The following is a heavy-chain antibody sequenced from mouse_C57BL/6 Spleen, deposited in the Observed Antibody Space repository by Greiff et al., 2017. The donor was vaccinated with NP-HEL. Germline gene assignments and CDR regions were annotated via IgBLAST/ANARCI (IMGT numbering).Heavy chain of an antibody. Sequence: VQLQQPGAELVKPGASVKLSCKASGYTFTSYWMQWVKQRPGQGLEWIGEIDPSDSYTNYNQKFKGKATLTVDTSSSTAYMQLSSLTSEDSAVYYCARLLRGYYAMDYWGQGTSVTVSS. CDR1: GYTFTSYW. D-gene: IGHD1-1*01. CDR2: IDPSDSYT. CDR3: ARLLRGYYAMDY. J-gene: IGHJ4*01. V-gene: IGHV1-50*01.